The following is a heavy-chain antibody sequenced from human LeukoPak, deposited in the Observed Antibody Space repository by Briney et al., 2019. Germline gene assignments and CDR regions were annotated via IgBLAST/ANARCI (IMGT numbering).Heavy chain of an antibody. CDR1: GYTFTSYA. CDR2: INTNTGNP. Sequence: ASVKVSCKASGYTFTSYAMNWVRQAPGQGLEWMGWINTNTGNPTYAQGFTGRFVFSLDTSVSTAYLQISSLKAEDTAVYYCASDGGTIDCSGGTCYSGAFDIWGQGTMVTVSS. J-gene: IGHJ3*02. V-gene: IGHV7-4-1*02. D-gene: IGHD2-15*01. CDR3: ASDGGTIDCSGGTCYSGAFDI.